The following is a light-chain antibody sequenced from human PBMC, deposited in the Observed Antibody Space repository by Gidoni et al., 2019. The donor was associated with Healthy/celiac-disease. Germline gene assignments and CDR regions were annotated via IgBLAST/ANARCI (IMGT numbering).Light chain of an antibody. Sequence: DIVITQSPLSLPVTPGEPASISCRSSQSLLHSNGYNYLDWYLQKPGQSPQLLIYFGSKQASGVPDRFSGSGSGTDFTLKISRVEAEDVGVYYCMQALQTPVFTFGPGTKVDIK. CDR2: FGS. CDR3: MQALQTPVFT. J-gene: IGKJ3*01. V-gene: IGKV2-28*01. CDR1: QSLLHSNGYNY.